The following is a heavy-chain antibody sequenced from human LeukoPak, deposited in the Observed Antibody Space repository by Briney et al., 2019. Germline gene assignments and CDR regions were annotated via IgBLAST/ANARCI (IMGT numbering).Heavy chain of an antibody. D-gene: IGHD2-8*01. CDR3: AKDPNGDYIGAFDA. CDR2: ISGNGGVT. V-gene: IGHV3-23*01. Sequence: GGSLRLSCAGSGLTLRSYGMTWVRQAPGRGLEWVSSISGNGGVTTYADSVKGRFTMSRDNSRNTLYLQMDSLRAEDTAVYYCAKDPNGDYIGAFDAWGQGTMVTVSS. CDR1: GLTLRSYG. J-gene: IGHJ3*01.